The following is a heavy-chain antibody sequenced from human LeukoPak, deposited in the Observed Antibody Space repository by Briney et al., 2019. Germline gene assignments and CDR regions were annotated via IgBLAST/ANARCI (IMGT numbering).Heavy chain of an antibody. J-gene: IGHJ5*02. D-gene: IGHD4-23*01. CDR3: AAVLRWGTGFDP. Sequence: ASVKVSCKASGYTFTSYGISWVRQAPGQGLEWMGWISAYNGNTNYAQKFQERVTITRDMSTSTAYMELSSLRSEDTAVYYCAAVLRWGTGFDPWGQGTLVTVSS. CDR2: ISAYNGNT. V-gene: IGHV1-18*01. CDR1: GYTFTSYG.